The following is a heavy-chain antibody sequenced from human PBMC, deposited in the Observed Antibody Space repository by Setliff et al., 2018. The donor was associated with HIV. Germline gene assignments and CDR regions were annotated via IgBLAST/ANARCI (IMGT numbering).Heavy chain of an antibody. CDR1: GYSISSSYW. CDR2: IYKGGST. D-gene: IGHD3-10*01. V-gene: IGHV4-28*01. Sequence: PSETLSLTCVVSGYSISSSYWWGWIRQPPGKGLEWIGWIGYIYKGGSTYYNPSLKSRVTMSEDTSKNQFSLKLSSVTAADTAVYYCAGSLVDYGSGVSGLDYWGQGTLVTVSS. J-gene: IGHJ4*02. CDR3: AGSLVDYGSGVSGLDY.